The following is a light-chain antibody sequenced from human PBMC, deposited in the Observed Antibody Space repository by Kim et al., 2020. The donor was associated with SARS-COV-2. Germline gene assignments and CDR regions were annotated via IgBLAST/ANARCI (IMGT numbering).Light chain of an antibody. CDR2: EDT. V-gene: IGLV3-1*01. J-gene: IGLJ2*01. Sequence: SYELTQPPSVSVSPGQTASISCSGDKLGDKYACWYQQRPGQSPVLVIYEDTRRPSGIPERFSASTSGNTATLTISGIQAMDEADYYCQAWDSTTVIFGGGTQLTVL. CDR3: QAWDSTTVI. CDR1: KLGDKY.